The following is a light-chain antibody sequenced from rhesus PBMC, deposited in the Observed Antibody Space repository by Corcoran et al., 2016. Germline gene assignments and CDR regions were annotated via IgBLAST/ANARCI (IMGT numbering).Light chain of an antibody. CDR1: QRISSW. V-gene: IGKV1-22*01. J-gene: IGKJ2*01. Sequence: DIQMTQSPSSLSVSVGDTVTITCRASQRISSWLAWYQQKPGKAPTLLFYKASTLQSGVPSRFSGTGTRTAFTLTSSTLQSEDFATYYCPHYSSSPYSFGQGTKVDIK. CDR3: PHYSSSPYS. CDR2: KAS.